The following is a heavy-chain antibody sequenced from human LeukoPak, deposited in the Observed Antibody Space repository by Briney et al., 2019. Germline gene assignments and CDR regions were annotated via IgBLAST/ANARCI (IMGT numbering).Heavy chain of an antibody. Sequence: PSETLSLTCTVSGGSISSYYWSWIRQPPGKGLEWIGYIYYSGSTNYNPSLKSRVTISVDTSKNQFSLKLSSVTAADTAVYYCARGTGYCSGGSRSGSFDYWGQGTLVTVSS. J-gene: IGHJ4*02. CDR3: ARGTGYCSGGSRSGSFDY. V-gene: IGHV4-59*01. CDR2: IYYSGST. CDR1: GGSISSYY. D-gene: IGHD2-15*01.